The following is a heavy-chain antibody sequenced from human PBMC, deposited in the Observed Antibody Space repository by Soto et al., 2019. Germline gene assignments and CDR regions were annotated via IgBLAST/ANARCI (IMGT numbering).Heavy chain of an antibody. J-gene: IGHJ4*02. CDR3: VRGYCTTTPCSGYFDY. CDR2: IHPSGDT. D-gene: IGHD2-8*01. V-gene: IGHV1-46*01. CDR1: GYKFTTYF. Sequence: ASVKVSCKASGYKFTTYFIHWVRQAPGQGLEWMGMIHPSGDTGYGQKFRGRVTMTIDTSTTTAYMELRNLTSEDTAIYFSVRGYCTTTPCSGYFDYWGQGTLVTVSS.